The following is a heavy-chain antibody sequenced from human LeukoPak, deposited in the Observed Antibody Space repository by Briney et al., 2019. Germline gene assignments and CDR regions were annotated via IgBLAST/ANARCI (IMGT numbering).Heavy chain of an antibody. Sequence: GGSLRLSCAASEFTFSSYAMSWVRQAPGKGLEWVSTITSSGGSTYYADSVKGRFTISRDNSKNTLYLQMNSLRAEDTAVYYCAKDRDYYDSSGYYYTGPYYGMDVWGQGTTVTVSS. V-gene: IGHV3-23*01. CDR2: ITSSGGST. CDR3: AKDRDYYDSSGYYYTGPYYGMDV. CDR1: EFTFSSYA. D-gene: IGHD3-22*01. J-gene: IGHJ6*02.